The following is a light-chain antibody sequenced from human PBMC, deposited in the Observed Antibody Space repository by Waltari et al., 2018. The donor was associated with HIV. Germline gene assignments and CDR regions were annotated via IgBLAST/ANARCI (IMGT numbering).Light chain of an antibody. Sequence: EIVMTQSPVTLSASLGERVTLSCRASQSVGYNLAWYQQRPGQAPGVLIYSVSTRAAGVPARFSGSGSGTDFTLTISSLQSEDYAVYFCQQYEKWPPLTFGGGTKV. V-gene: IGKV3-15*01. J-gene: IGKJ4*01. CDR3: QQYEKWPPLT. CDR1: QSVGYN. CDR2: SVS.